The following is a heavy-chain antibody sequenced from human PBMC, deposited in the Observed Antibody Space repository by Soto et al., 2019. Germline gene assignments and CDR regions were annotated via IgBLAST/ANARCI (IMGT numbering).Heavy chain of an antibody. CDR2: MFYGVST. D-gene: IGHD3-3*02. Sequence: SEPLSLQCTVSGSSINSTGYYWVCILHPPGKGLEWIGSMFYGVSTYYNPSLKSRVTVSVDTSKNQFSLNLRSVTAADTAVYYCARLPSRHLVDYWGQGPLVNVSS. CDR1: GSSINSTGYY. V-gene: IGHV4-39*01. J-gene: IGHJ4*02. CDR3: ARLPSRHLVDY.